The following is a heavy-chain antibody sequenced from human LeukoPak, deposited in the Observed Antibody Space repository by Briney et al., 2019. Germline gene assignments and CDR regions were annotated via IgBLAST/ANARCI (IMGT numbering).Heavy chain of an antibody. D-gene: IGHD3-22*01. CDR2: IYPGDSDT. CDR1: GYSFTSYW. V-gene: IGHV5-51*01. Sequence: GEPLKIFCKGSGYSFTSYWIGWVRQMPAKRLERMGIIYPGDSDTRDRPSFHGQVTISAGKSISTADLQWSSLKASDTAMYYCARHARLHYDSSGYSSGNFDYWGQGTLVTVSS. CDR3: ARHARLHYDSSGYSSGNFDY. J-gene: IGHJ4*02.